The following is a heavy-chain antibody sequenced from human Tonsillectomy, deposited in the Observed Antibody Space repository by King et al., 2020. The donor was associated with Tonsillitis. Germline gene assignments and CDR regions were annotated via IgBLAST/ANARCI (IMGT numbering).Heavy chain of an antibody. CDR3: AKAQWLPSPHWFGP. CDR2: ISAGGYNI. J-gene: IGHJ5*02. CDR1: GFTFSSYA. V-gene: IGHV3-23*04. Sequence: VQLVESGGGLVQPGGSLRLSCVASGFTFSSYAMSWVRQAPGKGLEWVSTISAGGYNIYYADSVKGRFTVSRDNSDNTVYLQMNSLRADDSAVYYCAKAQWLPSPHWFGPWGQGTLVTVSS. D-gene: IGHD5-12*01.